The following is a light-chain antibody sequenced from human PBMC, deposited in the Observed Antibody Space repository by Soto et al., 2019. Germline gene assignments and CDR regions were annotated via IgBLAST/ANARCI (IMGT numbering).Light chain of an antibody. J-gene: IGKJ4*01. CDR2: SAS. Sequence: DIQLTQSPSFLSASVGDTVTITCRASQGMSTYLAWYQQKPGKVPKLLIRSASTLQSGVPPRFSGGGSGTEFTLTISSHQPDDSGIYYCQQLNGYPLAFGGGTNVEIK. V-gene: IGKV1-9*01. CDR3: QQLNGYPLA. CDR1: QGMSTY.